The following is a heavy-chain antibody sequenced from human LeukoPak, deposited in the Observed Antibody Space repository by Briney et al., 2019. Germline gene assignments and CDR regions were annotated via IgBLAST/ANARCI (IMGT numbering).Heavy chain of an antibody. Sequence: SETLSLTSAVYRGSFSGYYWSWIPEPPGTGLEWIGEINHSGSTNYNPSLKSRVTISVDTSKNQFSLKLSSVTAADAAVYYCARGPRRYYDYVWGSYFTWFDPWGQGTLVTVSS. J-gene: IGHJ5*02. CDR3: ARGPRRYYDYVWGSYFTWFDP. V-gene: IGHV4-34*01. CDR1: RGSFSGYY. D-gene: IGHD3-16*01. CDR2: INHSGST.